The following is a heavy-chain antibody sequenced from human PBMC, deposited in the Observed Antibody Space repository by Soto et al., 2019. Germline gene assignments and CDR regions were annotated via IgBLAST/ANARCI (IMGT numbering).Heavy chain of an antibody. V-gene: IGHV4-59*11. J-gene: IGHJ4*02. Sequence: QVQLQESGPGLVKPSETLSLTCTVSGGSISGHYWSWIRQPPRKRLEWIGYIFYSGGTNYNPSLKSRVIISVDTSKIQFSLKLNSVTAADTAVYYCARVGSSGWSPDYWGQGTLVTVSS. CDR3: ARVGSSGWSPDY. CDR2: IFYSGGT. CDR1: GGSISGHY. D-gene: IGHD6-19*01.